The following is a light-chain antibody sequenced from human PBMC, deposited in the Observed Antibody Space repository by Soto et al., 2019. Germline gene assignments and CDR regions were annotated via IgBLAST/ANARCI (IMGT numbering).Light chain of an antibody. V-gene: IGKV1-39*01. Sequence: IHMTQSPSSLSASVGDRITVTCRASQRITTYVNWYQLKPGEAPKLLISTSGTLQRGVPSRFSGSGSGTDFTLTITGLQPADFATYFCQQTYSTPYTFGQGTSWKSN. J-gene: IGKJ2*01. CDR1: QRITTY. CDR3: QQTYSTPYT. CDR2: TSG.